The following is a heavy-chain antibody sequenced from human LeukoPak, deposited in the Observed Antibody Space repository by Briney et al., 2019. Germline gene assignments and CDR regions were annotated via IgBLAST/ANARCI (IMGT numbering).Heavy chain of an antibody. V-gene: IGHV3-11*01. D-gene: IGHD6-6*01. CDR3: ARRFEYSSSKYYYYYMDV. CDR1: GFTFSEYY. CDR2: ISSSGSSI. Sequence: GGALRLSCAASGFTFSEYYMSWIRQAPGKGGEGVSYISSSGSSIYYADSVKGRFTISRDRAKKSLYLQMKRLRAEDTAVYYCARRFEYSSSKYYYYYMDVWGKGTTVTVSS. J-gene: IGHJ6*03.